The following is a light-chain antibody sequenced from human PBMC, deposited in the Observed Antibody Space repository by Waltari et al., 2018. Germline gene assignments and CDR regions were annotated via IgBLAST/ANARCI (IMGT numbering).Light chain of an antibody. CDR3: QQYESYSGT. CDR1: QSITSR. J-gene: IGKJ1*01. CDR2: DAS. Sequence: DIQMTQSPSTLSASVGARVAISCRASQSITSRLAWYQQRPGKAPQLLIFDASTLESGVPSRFSGSGSGTEFTLTISSLQPDDFATYYCQQYESYSGTFGQGSKVEVK. V-gene: IGKV1-5*01.